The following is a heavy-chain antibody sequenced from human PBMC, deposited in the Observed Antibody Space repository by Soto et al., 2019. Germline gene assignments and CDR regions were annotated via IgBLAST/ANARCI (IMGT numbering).Heavy chain of an antibody. CDR2: ISYDGSNK. V-gene: IGHV3-30-3*01. CDR3: AREGAHYYYGMDV. CDR1: GFTFSSYA. J-gene: IGHJ6*02. D-gene: IGHD1-26*01. Sequence: QVQLVESGGGVVQPGRSLRLSCAASGFTFSSYAMHWVRQAPGKGLEWVAVISYDGSNKYYADSVKGRFTISRDNSKNTLYLQMNSLSAEDTAVYYCAREGAHYYYGMDVGGQGTTVTVSS.